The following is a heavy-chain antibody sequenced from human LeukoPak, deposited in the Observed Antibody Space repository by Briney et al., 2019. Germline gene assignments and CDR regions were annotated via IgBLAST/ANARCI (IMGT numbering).Heavy chain of an antibody. V-gene: IGHV1-69*05. Sequence: ASVKVSCKASGGTFSSYAISWVRQARGQGLEWMGGIIPIFGTANYAQKFQGRVTITTDESTSTAYMELSSLRSDDTAVYYCARGRHYYDSSGLSAFDYWGQGTLVTVSS. CDR2: IIPIFGTA. D-gene: IGHD3-22*01. J-gene: IGHJ4*02. CDR1: GGTFSSYA. CDR3: ARGRHYYDSSGLSAFDY.